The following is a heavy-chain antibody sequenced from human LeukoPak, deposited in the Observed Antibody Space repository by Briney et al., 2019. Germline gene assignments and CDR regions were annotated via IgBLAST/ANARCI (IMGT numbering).Heavy chain of an antibody. CDR3: ARADFSYFDY. D-gene: IGHD3-3*01. V-gene: IGHV4-59*01. CDR2: IYYSGST. CDR1: GGSISSYY. Sequence: PSETLSLTCTVSGGSISSYYWSWIRQPPGKGLEWIGYIYYSGSTNYNPSLKSRVTISVDTSKNQFSLKLSSVTAADTAVYYCARADFSYFDYWGQGTLVTASS. J-gene: IGHJ4*02.